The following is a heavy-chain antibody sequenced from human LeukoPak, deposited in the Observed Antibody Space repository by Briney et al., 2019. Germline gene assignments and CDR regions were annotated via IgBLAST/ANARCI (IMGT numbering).Heavy chain of an antibody. Sequence: GGSLRLSCAASGFTFNNYTMSWVRQAPGKGLEWVSGLTGGGQHTFYADSVKGRFTISRDNSRNTLYLQMNGLSVEDTALYYCTRPHVDGAYYYHQYWGQGTLVTVSS. CDR2: LTGGGQHT. J-gene: IGHJ4*02. CDR3: TRPHVDGAYYYHQY. D-gene: IGHD3-22*01. CDR1: GFTFNNYT. V-gene: IGHV3-23*01.